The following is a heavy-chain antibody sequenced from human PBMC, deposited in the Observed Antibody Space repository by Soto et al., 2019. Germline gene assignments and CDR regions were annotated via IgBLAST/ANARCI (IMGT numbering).Heavy chain of an antibody. Sequence: QLQLQESGSGLVKPSQTLSLACAVSGGSIESDFYSWTWIRQPPGKGLEWIGYMSHCGSTYYSPSLTSRVTISLDRSKNQFSLKLSSVTAADTAVYYCGRVAQYETSGYPNWYFDLWGRGTLVAVSS. CDR3: GRVAQYETSGYPNWYFDL. CDR1: GGSIESDFYS. J-gene: IGHJ2*01. V-gene: IGHV4-30-2*01. D-gene: IGHD3-22*01. CDR2: MSHCGST.